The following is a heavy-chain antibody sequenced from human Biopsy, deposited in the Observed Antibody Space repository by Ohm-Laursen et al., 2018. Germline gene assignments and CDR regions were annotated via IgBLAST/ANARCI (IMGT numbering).Heavy chain of an antibody. V-gene: IGHV4-34*01. CDR2: INHSGRT. J-gene: IGHJ6*02. D-gene: IGHD3-22*01. Sequence: SDTLSLTCAVYGESFNGYYWSWIRQTPGKGLEWIGEINHSGRTNYNPSLKSRVTISVDTPKNQFSLKVRSVTAADTAVYYSVRGVDYYDPYHYYALDVWGQGTTVTVSS. CDR1: GESFNGYY. CDR3: VRGVDYYDPYHYYALDV.